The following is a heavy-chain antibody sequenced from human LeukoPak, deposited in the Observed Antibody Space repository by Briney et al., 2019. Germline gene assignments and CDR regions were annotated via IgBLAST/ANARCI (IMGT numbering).Heavy chain of an antibody. CDR2: FDPEDGET. V-gene: IGHV1-24*01. Sequence: ASVKVSCKFSGYTLTELSMHWVRQAPGKGLEWMGGFDPEDGETIYAQKFQGRVTMTEDTSTDTAYMELSSLRSEDTAVYYCATGRWSGFPFDYWGQGTLVTVSS. CDR3: ATGRWSGFPFDY. D-gene: IGHD3-3*01. CDR1: GYTLTELS. J-gene: IGHJ4*02.